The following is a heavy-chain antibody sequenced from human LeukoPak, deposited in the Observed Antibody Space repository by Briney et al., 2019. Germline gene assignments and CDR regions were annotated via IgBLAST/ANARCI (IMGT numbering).Heavy chain of an antibody. V-gene: IGHV1-24*01. CDR3: ATQGGSSGWYDY. D-gene: IGHD6-19*01. CDR1: GYTFTSYY. Sequence: GASVKVSCKASGYTFTSYYMHWVRQAPGQGLEWMGGFDPEDGETIYAQKFQGRVTMTEDTSTDTAYMELSSLRSEDTAVYYCATQGGSSGWYDYWGQGTLVTVSS. J-gene: IGHJ4*02. CDR2: FDPEDGET.